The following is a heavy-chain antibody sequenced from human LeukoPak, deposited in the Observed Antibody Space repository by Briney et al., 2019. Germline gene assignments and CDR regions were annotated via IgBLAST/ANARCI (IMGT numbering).Heavy chain of an antibody. D-gene: IGHD3-9*01. CDR1: GYSFTSYW. CDR2: IYPNDSDT. CDR3: ARSGFRYFDWFDY. J-gene: IGHJ4*02. Sequence: GESLKISCKGSGYSFTSYWIGWVRQMPGKGLEWMGMIYPNDSDTRYSPSFQGQVTISADKSISTAFLQWSSLKASDIGIYYCARSGFRYFDWFDYWGPGTLVTVSS. V-gene: IGHV5-51*01.